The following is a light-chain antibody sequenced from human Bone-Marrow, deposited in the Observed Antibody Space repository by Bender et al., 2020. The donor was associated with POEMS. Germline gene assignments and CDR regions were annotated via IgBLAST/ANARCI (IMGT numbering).Light chain of an antibody. CDR2: DVN. CDR1: SGDVGGFKY. J-gene: IGLJ3*02. V-gene: IGLV2-14*03. CDR3: GSSTTDNNWV. Sequence: QSALTQPASVAGSPGQSITVSCIGSSGDVGGFKYVSWYQQHPGKAPKLLIYDVNYRPPGIANRCSGSNSGNTASLTISGLQAEDEANYYCGSSTTDNNWVFGGGTKVTVL.